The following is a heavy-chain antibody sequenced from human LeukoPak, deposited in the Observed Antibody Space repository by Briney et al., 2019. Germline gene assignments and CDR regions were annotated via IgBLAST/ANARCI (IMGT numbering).Heavy chain of an antibody. CDR2: IDSTSGYI. Sequence: PGGSLRLSCAASGFTFRNYWMGRVRQAPGKGMEWVSYIDSTSGYIYYADSVKGRFTISRDNAKNSLYLQMNSLSAEDTAVYYCARDTSGSYPITYFDSRGQGALVTVSS. D-gene: IGHD3-10*01. J-gene: IGHJ1*01. CDR1: GFTFRNYW. CDR3: ARDTSGSYPITYFDS. V-gene: IGHV3-21*01.